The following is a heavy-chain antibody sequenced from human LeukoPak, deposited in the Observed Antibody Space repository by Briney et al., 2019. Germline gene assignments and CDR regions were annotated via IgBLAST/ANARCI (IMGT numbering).Heavy chain of an antibody. J-gene: IGHJ4*02. V-gene: IGHV1-2*02. D-gene: IGHD1-26*01. CDR3: ARGLKGGSYYVSLNYFDY. CDR2: INPNSGGT. Sequence: ASVKVSCKASGYTFTGYYMHWVRQAPGQGLEWMGWINPNSGGTNYAQKFQGRVTMTRDTSISTAYMELSRLRSDDTAVYYCARGLKGGSYYVSLNYFDYWGQGTLVTVSS. CDR1: GYTFTGYY.